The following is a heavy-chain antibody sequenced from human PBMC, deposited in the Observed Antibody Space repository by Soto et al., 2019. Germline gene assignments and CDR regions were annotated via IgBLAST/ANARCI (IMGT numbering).Heavy chain of an antibody. Sequence: SETLSLTCAVYGGSFSGYYWSWIRQPPGKGLEWIGEINHSGSTNYNPSLKSRVTISVDTSKNQFSLKLSSVTAADTAVYYCARVGPGYSYADCGQGTLVTVSS. D-gene: IGHD5-18*01. CDR1: GGSFSGYY. V-gene: IGHV4-34*01. CDR2: INHSGST. CDR3: ARVGPGYSYAD. J-gene: IGHJ4*02.